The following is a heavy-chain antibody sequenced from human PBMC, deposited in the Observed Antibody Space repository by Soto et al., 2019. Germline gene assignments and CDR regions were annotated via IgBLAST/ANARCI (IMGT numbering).Heavy chain of an antibody. J-gene: IGHJ5*02. V-gene: IGHV4-39*01. CDR1: GDSISNRRFY. Sequence: SETLSLTCSVSGDSISNRRFYWAWIRQPPGEGLEWIGSIYHTGNAYYNPSLKSRVTISVDTSKNQFSLKLTSVTAADAALYYCARDFFDSSDYTTNWFDPWGQGTLVTVSS. CDR2: IYHTGNA. CDR3: ARDFFDSSDYTTNWFDP. D-gene: IGHD3-22*01.